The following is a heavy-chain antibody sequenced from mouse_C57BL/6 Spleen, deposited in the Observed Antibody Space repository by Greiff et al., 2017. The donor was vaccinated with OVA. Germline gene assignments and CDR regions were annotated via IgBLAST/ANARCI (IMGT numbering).Heavy chain of an antibody. Sequence: VQLQQPGAELVKPGASVKLSCKASGYTFTRYWMHWVKQRPGQGLEWIGMIHPNSGSTNYNEKFKSKATLTVDKSSSTAYMQLSSLTSEDSAVYYCARSDYYGSSYWGQGTTLTVSS. CDR1: GYTFTRYW. J-gene: IGHJ2*01. CDR3: ARSDYYGSSY. V-gene: IGHV1-64*01. D-gene: IGHD1-1*01. CDR2: IHPNSGST.